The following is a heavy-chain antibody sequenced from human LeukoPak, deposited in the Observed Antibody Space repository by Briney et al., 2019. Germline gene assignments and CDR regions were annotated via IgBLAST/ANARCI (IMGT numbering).Heavy chain of an antibody. CDR2: ITGDGSDI. CDR3: ARDAYTTTSNWLDP. V-gene: IGHV3-74*01. CDR1: GFTLNKYW. Sequence: PGGSLRLSCEASGFTLNKYWMHWVRQAPGKGLVWVSRITGDGSDIAYADSVKGRFTVSRDDAKNILFLPMTSLRVEDTAIYYCARDAYTTTSNWLDPWGQGTLVTVSS. J-gene: IGHJ5*02. D-gene: IGHD4-17*01.